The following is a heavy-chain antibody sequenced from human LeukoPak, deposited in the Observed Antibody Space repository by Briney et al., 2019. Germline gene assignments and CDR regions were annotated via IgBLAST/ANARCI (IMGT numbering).Heavy chain of an antibody. CDR2: IYSGGST. Sequence: GGSLRLSCAASGFTVSSNYMSWVRQAPGKGLEWVSVIYSGGSTYYADSVKGRFTISRDNSKNTLYLQMNSLRAEDTAVYYCARGHRIAVAALAHFDYWGQGTLVTVSS. CDR3: ARGHRIAVAALAHFDY. V-gene: IGHV3-53*01. D-gene: IGHD6-19*01. CDR1: GFTVSSNY. J-gene: IGHJ4*02.